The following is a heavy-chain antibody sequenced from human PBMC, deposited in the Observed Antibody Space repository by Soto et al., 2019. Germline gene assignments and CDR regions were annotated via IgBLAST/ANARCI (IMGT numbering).Heavy chain of an antibody. Sequence: PSETKSLTWTVADGNISNYDWSWIRKKTGKGLEWIGYIYYSGSTNYNPSLKSRVTISVDTSKNQFSLELSSVTAADTAVYYCARVLHYGSGSYCFDYWGQGTLVTAPQ. D-gene: IGHD3-10*01. CDR1: DGNISNYD. CDR3: ARVLHYGSGSYCFDY. J-gene: IGHJ4*02. CDR2: IYYSGST. V-gene: IGHV4-59*01.